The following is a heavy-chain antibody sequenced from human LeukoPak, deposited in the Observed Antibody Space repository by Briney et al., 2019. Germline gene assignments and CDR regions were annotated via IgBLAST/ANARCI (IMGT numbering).Heavy chain of an antibody. V-gene: IGHV1-46*03. CDR2: INPSGGST. CDR1: GYTFTSYY. CDR3: ASGYCSSTSCYPRQFDY. Sequence: ASVKVSCKASGYTFTSYYMHWVRQAPGQGLEWMGIINPSGGSTSYAQKFQGRVTMTRDTSTSTVYMELSSLRSEDTAMYYCASGYCSSTSCYPRQFDYWGQGTLVTVSS. J-gene: IGHJ4*02. D-gene: IGHD2-2*01.